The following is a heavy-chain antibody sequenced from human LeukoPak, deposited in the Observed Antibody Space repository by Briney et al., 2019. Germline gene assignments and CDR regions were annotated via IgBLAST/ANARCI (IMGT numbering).Heavy chain of an antibody. CDR3: ARRPDYGGNSGYFDY. CDR2: IYPGDSDA. V-gene: IGHV5-51*01. J-gene: IGHJ4*02. D-gene: IGHD4-23*01. Sequence: KPGESLKISCKGSRYDFTSYWIGWMRQMPGKGLEWMGIIYPGDSDAKYSPSFQGQVTISADKSISTAFLQWGSLKASDTAMYYCARRPDYGGNSGYFDYWGQGTLVTVTS. CDR1: RYDFTSYW.